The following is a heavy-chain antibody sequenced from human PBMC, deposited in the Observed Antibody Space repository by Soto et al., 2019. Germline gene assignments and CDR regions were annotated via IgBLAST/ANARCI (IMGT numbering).Heavy chain of an antibody. CDR2: IKSKTDGGTT. CDR1: GGTFRNAG. D-gene: IGHD3-22*01. Sequence: GGFLRLPCAALGGTFRNAGMNWVSQDTEKGLEWVGRIKSKTDGGTTDYAAPVKGRFTISRDDSKNTLYLQMNSLKTEDTAVYYCTTVSCYYDSSGYCGWSKGSDFWGQGTLVTVSS. V-gene: IGHV3-15*07. CDR3: TTVSCYYDSSGYCGWSKGSDF. J-gene: IGHJ4*02.